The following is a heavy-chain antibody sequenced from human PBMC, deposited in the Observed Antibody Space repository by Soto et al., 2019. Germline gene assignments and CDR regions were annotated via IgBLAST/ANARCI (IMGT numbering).Heavy chain of an antibody. CDR3: ARGVGWPYDSSGYHDAFDI. CDR2: IDYSGST. CDR1: GVSISSYY. D-gene: IGHD3-22*01. V-gene: IGHV4-59*01. J-gene: IGHJ3*02. Sequence: PSETLSLTCTVSGVSISSYYWSWIRQPPGKGLEWIGYIDYSGSTNYNPALKSRGSISVDTSKNQFSPKLSSVPAADTAVYYCARGVGWPYDSSGYHDAFDIWGQGTMVTVSS.